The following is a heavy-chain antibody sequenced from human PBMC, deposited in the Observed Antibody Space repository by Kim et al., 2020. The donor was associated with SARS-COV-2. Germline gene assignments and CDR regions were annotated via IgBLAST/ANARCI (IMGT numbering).Heavy chain of an antibody. CDR3: SSSTVGAYFDY. Sequence: STYYADTVKGRFPSSRDIPKDTLYLQMNSLRAEDTAVYYCSSSTVGAYFDYWGQGSLVTVSS. J-gene: IGHJ4*02. V-gene: IGHV3-53*01. D-gene: IGHD1-26*01. CDR2: ST.